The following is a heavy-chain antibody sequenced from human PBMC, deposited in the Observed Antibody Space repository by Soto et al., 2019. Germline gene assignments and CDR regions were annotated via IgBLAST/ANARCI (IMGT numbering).Heavy chain of an antibody. D-gene: IGHD3-22*01. V-gene: IGHV1-69*01. CDR1: GGTFSSYA. Sequence: QVQLVQSGAEVKKPGSSVKVSCKASGGTFSSYAIRWVRQAPGQGLEWMGGLIPIFGTANYAQKFQGRGTITEDESTSTAYMELSSLRSDDTAVYYCASIRTLDRADSSGYYADDYYGRDVWGQGTTVTVSS. CDR2: LIPIFGTA. J-gene: IGHJ6*02. CDR3: ASIRTLDRADSSGYYADDYYGRDV.